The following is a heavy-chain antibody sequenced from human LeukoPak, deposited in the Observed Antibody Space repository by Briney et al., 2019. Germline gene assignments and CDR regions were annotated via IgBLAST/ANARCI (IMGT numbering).Heavy chain of an antibody. J-gene: IGHJ4*02. CDR3: AIATTGRGAFGS. CDR1: GFTFSSYW. D-gene: IGHD1-1*01. Sequence: PGGSLRLSCAASGFTFSSYWMNWARQAPGKGLECVASTNEAGGDKYYVDSVKGRFTISRDNSKNSLSLQMNSLTAEDTAIYYCAIATTGRGAFGSWGQGTLVSVSS. V-gene: IGHV3-7*01. CDR2: TNEAGGDK.